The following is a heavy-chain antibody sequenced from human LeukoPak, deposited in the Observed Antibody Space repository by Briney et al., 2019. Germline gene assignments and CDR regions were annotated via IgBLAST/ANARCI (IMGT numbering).Heavy chain of an antibody. V-gene: IGHV3-7*01. Sequence: PGGSLRLSCVDSKFSLGNYWMAWVRQAPGKGLEWVANIKHDGNEKYYVDSVRGRFTISRDNAENSLYLQMKRLRAEDTAIHFCARHMPAVGATPFDYWGQGTLVTVSS. CDR1: KFSLGNYW. CDR3: ARHMPAVGATPFDY. J-gene: IGHJ4*02. D-gene: IGHD1-26*01. CDR2: IKHDGNEK.